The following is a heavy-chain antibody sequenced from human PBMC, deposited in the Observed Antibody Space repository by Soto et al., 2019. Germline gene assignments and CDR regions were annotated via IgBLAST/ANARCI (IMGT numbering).Heavy chain of an antibody. CDR2: IYYSGST. D-gene: IGHD5-12*01. CDR3: ARVGYSGYEGFDY. V-gene: IGHV4-30-4*01. CDR1: GGSISSGDYY. Sequence: TSETLSLTCTVSGGSISSGDYYWSWIRQPPGKGLEWIGYIYYSGSTYYNPSLKSRVTISVDTSKNQFSLKLSSVTAADTAVYYCARVGYSGYEGFDYWGQGTLVTVSS. J-gene: IGHJ4*02.